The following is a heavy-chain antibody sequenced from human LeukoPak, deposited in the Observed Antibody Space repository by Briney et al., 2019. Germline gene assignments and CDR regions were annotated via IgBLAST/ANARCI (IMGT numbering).Heavy chain of an antibody. CDR3: TKIYGDYYFDY. CDR2: IRSKAYGGTT. D-gene: IGHD4-17*01. Sequence: GGSLRLSCTASGFTFGDYAMSWFRQAPGKWLEWVGFIRSKAYGGTTEYAASVKGRFTISRDDSKSIAYLQMNSLKTEDTAVYYCTKIYGDYYFDYWDQGTLVTVSS. V-gene: IGHV3-49*03. CDR1: GFTFGDYA. J-gene: IGHJ4*02.